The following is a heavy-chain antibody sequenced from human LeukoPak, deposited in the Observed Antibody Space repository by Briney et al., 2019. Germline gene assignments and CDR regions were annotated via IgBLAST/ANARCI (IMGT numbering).Heavy chain of an antibody. V-gene: IGHV1-18*01. CDR3: ARGDWNYGRTDY. J-gene: IGHJ4*02. D-gene: IGHD1-7*01. CDR2: ITYNGNT. CDR1: GYTFTSYG. Sequence: GASVNVSCKASGYTFTSYGISWVRQAPGQGLEWMGWITYNGNTNYAQKLQGRVTMTTDTSTSTAYMDLRSLRSDDTAVYYCARGDWNYGRTDYWGQGTLVTVSS.